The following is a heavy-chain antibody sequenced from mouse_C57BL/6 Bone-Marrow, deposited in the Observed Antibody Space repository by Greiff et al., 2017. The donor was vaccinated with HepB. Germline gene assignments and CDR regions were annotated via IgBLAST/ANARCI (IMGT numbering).Heavy chain of an antibody. J-gene: IGHJ2*01. V-gene: IGHV1-69*01. CDR3: ARVGQKYDYDVKVYFDY. Sequence: QVQLQQPGAELVMPGASVKLSCKASGYTFTSYWMHWVKQRPGQGLEWIGEIDPSDSYTNYNQKFKGKSTLTVDKSSSTAYMQLSSLTSEDSAVYYCARVGQKYDYDVKVYFDYWGQGTTLTVSS. D-gene: IGHD2-4*01. CDR1: GYTFTSYW. CDR2: IDPSDSYT.